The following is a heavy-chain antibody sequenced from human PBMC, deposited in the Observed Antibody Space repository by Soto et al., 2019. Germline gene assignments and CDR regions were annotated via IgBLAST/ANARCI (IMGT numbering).Heavy chain of an antibody. D-gene: IGHD6-6*01. J-gene: IGHJ6*02. CDR3: ARLRCIAARQVDYYYGMDV. V-gene: IGHV5-51*01. CDR1: GYKFNSYW. CDR2: IYPGDSDT. Sequence: GESLKISCKGSGYKFNSYWIAWVRQMPGKGLEWMGIIYPGDSDTRYSPSFQGQVTISADKSISSAFLQWSSLKASDTAIYYCARLRCIAARQVDYYYGMDVWGQGTTVTVSS.